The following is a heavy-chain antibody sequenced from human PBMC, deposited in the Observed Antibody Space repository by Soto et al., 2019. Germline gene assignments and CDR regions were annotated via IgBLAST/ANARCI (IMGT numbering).Heavy chain of an antibody. V-gene: IGHV1-69*13. D-gene: IGHD5-18*01. CDR1: GGTFSSYA. Sequence: ASVKVSCKASGGTFSSYAISWVRQAPGQGLEWMGGIIPIFGTANYAQKFQGRVTITADESTSTAYMELSSLRSEDTAVYYCAREVGNTAMVHNNWFDPWGQGTPVPVSS. J-gene: IGHJ5*02. CDR2: IIPIFGTA. CDR3: AREVGNTAMVHNNWFDP.